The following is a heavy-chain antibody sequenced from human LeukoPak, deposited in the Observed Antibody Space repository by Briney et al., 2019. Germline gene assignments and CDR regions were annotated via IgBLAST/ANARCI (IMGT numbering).Heavy chain of an antibody. Sequence: GVSLSLSCAASGFTFSGYSMHWVRQAPGKGLEWLSFIRYDGTDKYHTDSVRGRFTISRDNSKNTLYLQMNSLRVEDTAVYYCAAINIAQLPIRVYWGQGTLVTVSS. CDR2: IRYDGTDK. CDR3: AAINIAQLPIRVY. D-gene: IGHD5-24*01. V-gene: IGHV3-30*02. J-gene: IGHJ4*02. CDR1: GFTFSGYS.